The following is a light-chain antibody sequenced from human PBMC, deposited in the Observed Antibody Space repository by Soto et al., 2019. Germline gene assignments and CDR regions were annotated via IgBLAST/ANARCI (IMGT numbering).Light chain of an antibody. CDR3: SSYAGSNNYV. V-gene: IGLV2-8*01. Sequence: QSALTQPPSASGSPGQSVTISCTGTSSDIGGYNFLSWYQQHPGKAPKLMIYEVSKRPSGVPDRFSGSKSGNTASLTVSGLQAEDEADYYCSSYAGSNNYVFGTGTKVT. CDR1: SSDIGGYNF. CDR2: EVS. J-gene: IGLJ1*01.